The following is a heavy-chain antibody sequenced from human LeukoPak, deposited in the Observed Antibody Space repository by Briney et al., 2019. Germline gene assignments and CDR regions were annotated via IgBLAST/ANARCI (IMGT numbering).Heavy chain of an antibody. J-gene: IGHJ4*02. CDR3: ARRPLLRFFPSFFDY. CDR1: GGPISNYY. D-gene: IGHD3-3*01. CDR2: INHSGST. Sequence: PSETLSLTCDVSGGPISNYYWTWIRQPPGKGLEWIGEINHSGSTNYNPSLKSRVTISVDTSKNQFSLKLSSVTAADTAVYYCARRPLLRFFPSFFDYWGQGTLVTVSS. V-gene: IGHV4-34*01.